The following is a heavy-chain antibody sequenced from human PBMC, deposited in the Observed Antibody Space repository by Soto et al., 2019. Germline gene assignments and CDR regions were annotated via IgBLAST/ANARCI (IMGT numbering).Heavy chain of an antibody. V-gene: IGHV3-21*01. Sequence: GGSLRLSCAASGFTFSSYSMNWVRQAPGKGLEWVSSISSSSSYIYYADSVKGRFTISRDNAKNSLYLQMNSLRAEDTAVYYCARVPNSGYDLAYFDYWGQGTLVTVSS. CDR1: GFTFSSYS. J-gene: IGHJ4*02. CDR3: ARVPNSGYDLAYFDY. D-gene: IGHD5-12*01. CDR2: ISSSSSYI.